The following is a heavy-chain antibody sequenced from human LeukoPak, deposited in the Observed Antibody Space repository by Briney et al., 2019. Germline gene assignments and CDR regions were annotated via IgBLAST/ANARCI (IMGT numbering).Heavy chain of an antibody. V-gene: IGHV4-39*01. CDR1: GASIISSSYY. CDR2: IQYSGRT. J-gene: IGHJ4*02. CDR3: ARHGLHQAFDY. Sequence: SETLSLTCTVSGASIISSSYYWGWIRQPPGKGLDWIGTIQYSGRTYYSQSLKSRVTISADTSKNQFSLKVSSVTAADTAMYYCARHGLHQAFDYWGQETLVTVSS. D-gene: IGHD5/OR15-5a*01.